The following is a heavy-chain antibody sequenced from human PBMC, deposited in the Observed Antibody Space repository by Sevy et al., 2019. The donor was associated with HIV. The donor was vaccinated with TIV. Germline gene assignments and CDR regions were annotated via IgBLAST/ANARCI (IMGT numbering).Heavy chain of an antibody. D-gene: IGHD2-8*01. Sequence: GESLKISCAASGFTPSTYGMHWVRQAPGKGLEWVAVIGYDGSNKYFADSVKGRFTISRDNSKNKLLLQMDSLRAEDTAVYYCARDPRMYGDYLLAYFDSWGQGTLVTVSS. J-gene: IGHJ4*02. CDR1: GFTPSTYG. CDR2: IGYDGSNK. V-gene: IGHV3-33*01. CDR3: ARDPRMYGDYLLAYFDS.